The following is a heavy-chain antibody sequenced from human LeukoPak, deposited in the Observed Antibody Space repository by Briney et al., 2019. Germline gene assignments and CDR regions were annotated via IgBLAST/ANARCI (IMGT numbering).Heavy chain of an antibody. V-gene: IGHV1-2*02. D-gene: IGHD1-26*01. Sequence: ASVKVSCKASGHTFTGYYMHWVRQAPGQGLEWMGWINPNSGGTNYAQKFQGRVTMTRDTSISTAYMELSRLRSDDTAVYYCARVNRYSGSYYLDYWGQGTLVTVSS. CDR1: GHTFTGYY. CDR2: INPNSGGT. J-gene: IGHJ4*02. CDR3: ARVNRYSGSYYLDY.